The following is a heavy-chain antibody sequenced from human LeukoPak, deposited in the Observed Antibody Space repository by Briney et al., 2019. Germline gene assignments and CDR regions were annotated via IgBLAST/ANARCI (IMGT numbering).Heavy chain of an antibody. CDR3: ARATRTVLGY. CDR1: GFTFSDYG. CDR2: IWYDGSDL. J-gene: IGHJ4*02. Sequence: GGSLRLSCTASGFTFSDYGMHWVRQAPGKGLEWVAIIWYDGSDLFYAGLVKGRFTISRDNSKNTLYLQMNSLRAEDTAVYYCARATRTVLGYWGQGTLVTVSS. D-gene: IGHD1-14*01. V-gene: IGHV3-33*01.